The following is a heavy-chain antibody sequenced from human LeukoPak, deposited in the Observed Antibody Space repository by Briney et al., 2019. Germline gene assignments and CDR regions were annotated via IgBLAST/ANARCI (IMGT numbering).Heavy chain of an antibody. CDR1: GFTFSSYW. Sequence: GGSLRLSCAASGFTFSSYWMSWVRQAPGKGLEWVANIKQDGSEKYYVDSVKGRFTISRDNAKNSLYLQMNSLRAEDTAVYYCARERGSSSSLWYYYYGMDVWGQGTTVTVSS. CDR3: ARERGSSSSLWYYYYGMDV. CDR2: IKQDGSEK. D-gene: IGHD6-6*01. J-gene: IGHJ6*02. V-gene: IGHV3-7*01.